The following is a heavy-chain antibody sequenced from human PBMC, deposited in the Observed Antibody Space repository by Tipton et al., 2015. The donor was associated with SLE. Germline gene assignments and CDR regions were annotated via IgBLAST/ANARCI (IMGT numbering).Heavy chain of an antibody. D-gene: IGHD3-22*01. CDR3: ARYFYDSSGVCLFDF. CDR2: VFSSGTT. J-gene: IGHJ4*02. CDR1: SGSVSSGAYY. V-gene: IGHV4-31*03. Sequence: TLSLTCTVSSGSVSSGAYYWSWIRQHPGKGLEWIGYVFSSGTTYYNPSLKGRLSLSLGTSQNQLSLKLSSVTSADTAVYYCARYFYDSSGVCLFDFWGQGTLVTVSS.